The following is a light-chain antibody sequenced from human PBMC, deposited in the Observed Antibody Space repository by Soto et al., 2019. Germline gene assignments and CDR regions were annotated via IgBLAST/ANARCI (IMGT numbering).Light chain of an antibody. CDR2: GNS. J-gene: IGLJ3*02. CDR1: SSNIGFNA. CDR3: AALDDSLSGVV. Sequence: QSVLPQPPSASGTPGQRVTLSCSGSSSNIGFNAVNWYQQLPGTAPKLVMHGNSQRPSGVPDRFSGSKSGTSASLAISGLRTEDEAQYYCAALDDSLSGVVFGGGTQLTVL. V-gene: IGLV1-47*02.